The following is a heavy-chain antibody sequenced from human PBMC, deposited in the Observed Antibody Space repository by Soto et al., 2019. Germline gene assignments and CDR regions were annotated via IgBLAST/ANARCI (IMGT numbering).Heavy chain of an antibody. J-gene: IGHJ5*02. CDR3: ARTRGVDCSSTSYYSWFDP. V-gene: IGHV3-21*01. D-gene: IGHD2-2*01. CDR1: GFTFSSYS. CDR2: ISSSSSYI. Sequence: GGSLRLSCAASGFTFSSYSMNWVRQAPGKGLEWVSSISSSSSYIYYADSVKGRFTISRDNAKNSLYLQMNSLRAEDTAVYYCARTRGVDCSSTSYYSWFDPWGQGTLVTVSS.